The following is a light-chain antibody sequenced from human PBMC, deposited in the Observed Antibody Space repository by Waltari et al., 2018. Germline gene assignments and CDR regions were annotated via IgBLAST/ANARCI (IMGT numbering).Light chain of an antibody. J-gene: IGLJ3*02. CDR1: SSDIGTYNY. CDR2: AVS. V-gene: IGLV2-14*03. CDR3: SSYTSTDTWV. Sequence: QSALTQPASVSGSPGQSITISCTGTSSDIGTYNYVSCYQQHPGKAPKLMIYAVSNRPSGVSNRFSASKSGNTASLTISGLQAEDEADYYCSSYTSTDTWVFGGGTKLTVL.